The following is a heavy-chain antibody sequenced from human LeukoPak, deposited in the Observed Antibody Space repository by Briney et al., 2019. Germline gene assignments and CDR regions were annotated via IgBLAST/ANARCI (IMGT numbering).Heavy chain of an antibody. CDR3: ATDRGVYDYVWGSYRR. CDR2: FDPEDGET. D-gene: IGHD3-16*02. CDR1: GYTLTELS. Sequence: GASVKVSCKVSGYTLTELSMHWVRQAPGKGFEWMGGFDPEDGETIYAQKFQGRVTMTEDTSTDTAYMELSSLRSEDTAVYYCATDRGVYDYVWGSYRRWGQGTLVTVSS. V-gene: IGHV1-24*01. J-gene: IGHJ4*02.